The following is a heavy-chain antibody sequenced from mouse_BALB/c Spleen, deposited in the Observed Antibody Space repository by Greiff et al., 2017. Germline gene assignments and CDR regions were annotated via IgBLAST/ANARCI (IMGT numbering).Heavy chain of an antibody. CDR2: ISDGGSYT. CDR3: ASGDRYDGY. J-gene: IGHJ3*01. V-gene: IGHV5-4*02. D-gene: IGHD2-14*01. CDR1: GFTFSDYY. Sequence: EVMLVESGGGLVKPGGSLKLSCAASGFTFSDYYMYWVRQTPEKRLEWVATISDGGSYTYYPDSVKGRFTISRDNAKNNLYLQMSSLKSEDTAMYYCASGDRYDGYWGQGTLVTVSA.